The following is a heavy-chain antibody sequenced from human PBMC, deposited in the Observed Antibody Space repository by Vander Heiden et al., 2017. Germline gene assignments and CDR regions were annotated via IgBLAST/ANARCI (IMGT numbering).Heavy chain of an antibody. Sequence: QVQLVQSGAEVQKPGASVKVSCKASGYTFTGYYIHWVRQAPGQGLEWMGWVNPNGGVTNYAQKFQGRVTMTRDTSISTAYMELSRLRSDDTAVYYCARSYYYDNTGYFVYWGQGTLVSVSS. CDR1: GYTFTGYY. CDR3: ARSYYYDNTGYFVY. J-gene: IGHJ4*02. V-gene: IGHV1-2*02. CDR2: VNPNGGVT. D-gene: IGHD3-22*01.